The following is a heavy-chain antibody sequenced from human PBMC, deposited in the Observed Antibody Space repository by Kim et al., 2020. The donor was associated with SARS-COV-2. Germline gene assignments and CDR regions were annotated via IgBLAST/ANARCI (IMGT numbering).Heavy chain of an antibody. CDR3: ARETNKISLFDY. V-gene: IGHV1-18*01. D-gene: IGHD2-15*01. Sequence: NYAQKVQGRVTMTTDTSTSTAYMELRSLRSDDTAVYYCARETNKISLFDYWGQGTLVTVSS. J-gene: IGHJ4*02.